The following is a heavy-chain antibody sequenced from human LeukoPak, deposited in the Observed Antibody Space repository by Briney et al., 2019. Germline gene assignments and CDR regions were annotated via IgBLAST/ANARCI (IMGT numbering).Heavy chain of an antibody. CDR1: GGSISSYY. CDR3: ARVSYYGSGSYPLWFDP. D-gene: IGHD3-10*01. J-gene: IGHJ5*02. Sequence: SETLSLTCTVSGGSISSYYWSWIRQPPGKGLEWIGYIYYSGSTNYNPSLKSRVTISVDTSKNQFSLKLSSATAADTAVYYCARVSYYGSGSYPLWFDPWGQGTLVTVSS. V-gene: IGHV4-59*01. CDR2: IYYSGST.